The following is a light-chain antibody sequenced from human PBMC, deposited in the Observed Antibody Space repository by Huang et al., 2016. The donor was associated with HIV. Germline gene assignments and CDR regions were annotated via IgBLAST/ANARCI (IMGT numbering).Light chain of an antibody. J-gene: IGKJ4*01. Sequence: IQLTQSPSSLSASMGDRVTITCRASQGISNSLVWYQQKPGRAPKLLIYAASTLQSWVTSRFSGSGSGTDFTLTISSLQPEDSATYYCQQFSSYSPLTFGGGTKVEIK. CDR2: AAS. CDR3: QQFSSYSPLT. V-gene: IGKV1-9*01. CDR1: QGISNS.